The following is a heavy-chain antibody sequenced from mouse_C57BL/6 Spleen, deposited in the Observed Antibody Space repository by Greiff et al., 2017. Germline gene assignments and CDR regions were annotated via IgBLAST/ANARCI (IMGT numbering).Heavy chain of an antibody. CDR1: GYTFTSYW. J-gene: IGHJ2*01. D-gene: IGHD1-1*01. V-gene: IGHV1-59*01. Sequence: QVQLQQPGAELVRPGTSVKLSCKASGYTFTSYWMHWVKQRPGQGLEWIGVIDPSDSYTNYNQKFKGKATLTVDTSSSTAYMQLSSLTSEDSAVYYCARWITTVVATPYYFDYWGQGTTLTVSS. CDR3: ARWITTVVATPYYFDY. CDR2: IDPSDSYT.